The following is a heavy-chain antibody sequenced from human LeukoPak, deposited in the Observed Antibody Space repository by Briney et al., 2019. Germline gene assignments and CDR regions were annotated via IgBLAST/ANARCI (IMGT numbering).Heavy chain of an antibody. CDR3: TRVGYIDEGIDY. CDR1: GFTFSSYS. Sequence: GGSLRLSCAASGFTFSSYSLTWVRQAPGKGLEWVANIKQDGSKKSYVDSVKGRFTISRDNAKNSLYLQMNSLRAEDTAIYYCTRVGYIDEGIDYWGQGTLVTVSS. CDR2: IKQDGSKK. V-gene: IGHV3-7*04. D-gene: IGHD5-24*01. J-gene: IGHJ4*02.